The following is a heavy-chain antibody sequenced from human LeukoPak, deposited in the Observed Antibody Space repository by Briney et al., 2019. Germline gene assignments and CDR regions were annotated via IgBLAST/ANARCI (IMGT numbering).Heavy chain of an antibody. CDR2: ISGSGGST. V-gene: IGHV3-23*01. D-gene: IGHD3-16*01. CDR1: GFTFSSYG. Sequence: GGSLRLSCAASGFTFSSYGMSWVRQAPGKGLEWVSAISGSGGSTYYADSVKGRFTISRDNAKNSLYLQMNSLRAEDTALYYCARLGPGKQGAFDIWGQGTMVTVSS. CDR3: ARLGPGKQGAFDI. J-gene: IGHJ3*02.